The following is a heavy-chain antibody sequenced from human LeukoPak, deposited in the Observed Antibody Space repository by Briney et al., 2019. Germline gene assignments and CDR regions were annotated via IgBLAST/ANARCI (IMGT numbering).Heavy chain of an antibody. CDR1: GFTFSGSA. J-gene: IGHJ6*02. CDR3: TRLEGVAYGMDV. V-gene: IGHV3-73*01. Sequence: QPGGSLRLSCAASGFTFSGSAVHWVRQASGKGLEWVGRIRSKTNTYATAYAASVNGRFTISRDDSKNTSYLQMNSLKTEDTAVYYCTRLEGVAYGMDVWGQGTTVTVSS. CDR2: IRSKTNTYAT.